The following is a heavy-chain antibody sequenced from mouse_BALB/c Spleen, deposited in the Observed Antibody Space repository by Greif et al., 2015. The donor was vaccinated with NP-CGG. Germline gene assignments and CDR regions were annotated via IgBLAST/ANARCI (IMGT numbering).Heavy chain of an antibody. D-gene: IGHD1-1*01. CDR3: AREYYGSSYAMDY. J-gene: IGHJ4*01. V-gene: IGHV5-4*02. CDR2: ISDGGSYT. CDR1: GFTFSDYY. Sequence: EVHLVESGGGLVKPGGSLKLSCAASGFTFSDYYMYWVRQTPEKRLEWVATISDGGSYTYYPDSVKGRFTISRDNAKNNLYRQMSSLKSEDTAMYYCAREYYGSSYAMDYWGQGTSVTVSS.